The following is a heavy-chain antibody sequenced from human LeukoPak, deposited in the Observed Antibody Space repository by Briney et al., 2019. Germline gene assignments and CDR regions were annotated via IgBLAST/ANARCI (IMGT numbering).Heavy chain of an antibody. J-gene: IGHJ4*02. D-gene: IGHD3-22*01. CDR2: ISSSSSYI. CDR3: ARESAYSGGYYLFDY. V-gene: IGHV3-21*01. Sequence: GGSLRLSCAASGFTFSSYSMNWVRQAPGKGLEWVSSISSSSSYIYYADSVKGRFTISRDNAKNSLYLQMNSLRAEDTAVYYCARESAYSGGYYLFDYWGQGTLVTVSS. CDR1: GFTFSSYS.